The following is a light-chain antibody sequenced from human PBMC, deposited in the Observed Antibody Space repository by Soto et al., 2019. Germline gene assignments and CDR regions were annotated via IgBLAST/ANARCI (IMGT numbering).Light chain of an antibody. CDR1: QSISRW. CDR3: QHLNRYSPWT. V-gene: IGKV1-5*03. CDR2: EAS. J-gene: IGKJ1*01. Sequence: DIQMTQSPSTLSASVGDRVTLTCRASQSISRWLAWYQQKPGKAPKLLISEASTLESGVPSRFSGSGSGTEFTLTISSLQPDDFATYYCQHLNRYSPWTFGQGTIVEVK.